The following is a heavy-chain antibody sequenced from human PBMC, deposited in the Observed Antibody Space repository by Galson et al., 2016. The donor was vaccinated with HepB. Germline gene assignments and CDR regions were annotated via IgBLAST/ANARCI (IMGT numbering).Heavy chain of an antibody. CDR2: ITQDGGKK. CDR1: GFTSSSYW. CDR3: ARGAGAGY. Sequence: SLRLSCAASGFTSSSYWMSWVRQAPGKGLEWVANITQDGGKKYYVDSVKGRFTISRDNAKNSLYLQMSNLRAEDTAVYYCARGAGAGYWGQGTLVTGSS. J-gene: IGHJ4*02. D-gene: IGHD3-10*01. V-gene: IGHV3-7*03.